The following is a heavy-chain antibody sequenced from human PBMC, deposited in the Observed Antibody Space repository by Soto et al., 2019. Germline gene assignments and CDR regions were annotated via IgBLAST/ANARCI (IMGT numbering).Heavy chain of an antibody. CDR1: GYTFSSYY. CDR3: ARGAALEYYYGMDV. D-gene: IGHD6-6*01. Sequence: ASLKVSCKASGYTFSSYYMQWVRQAPGQGLEWMGIINPSSGSTFYAQKFQGRVTVTRDTSTSTVYMELSSLRSEDTAVYYCARGAALEYYYGMDVWGQGTTVTVSS. V-gene: IGHV1-46*01. CDR2: INPSSGST. J-gene: IGHJ6*02.